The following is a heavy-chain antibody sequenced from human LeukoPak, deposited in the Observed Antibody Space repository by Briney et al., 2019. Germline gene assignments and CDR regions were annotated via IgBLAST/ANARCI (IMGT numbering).Heavy chain of an antibody. CDR1: GGSFSGYY. V-gene: IGHV4-34*01. Sequence: PSETLSLTCAVYGGSFSGYYWSWIRQPPGKGLEWIGEINHSGSTNYNPSLKSRVTISVDTSKNQFSLKLSSVTAADTAVYYCARGIYYDSSGPDCWGQGTLVTVSS. CDR3: ARGIYYDSSGPDC. D-gene: IGHD3-22*01. J-gene: IGHJ4*02. CDR2: INHSGST.